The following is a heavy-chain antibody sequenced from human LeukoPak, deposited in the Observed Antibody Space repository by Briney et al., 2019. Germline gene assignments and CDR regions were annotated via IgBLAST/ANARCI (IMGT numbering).Heavy chain of an antibody. CDR3: SREGCGATGFYTNDY. CDR2: IRTKATSYDA. CDR1: GFTFSGSP. V-gene: IGHV3-73*01. J-gene: IGHJ4*02. D-gene: IGHD2-21*01. Sequence: PGGSLKLSCAASGFTFSGSPMHWVRQASGKGLEWVGRIRTKATSYDAAYAASVKGRFTISRDDSKNTAYLQMNSLKTEDTAMYYCSREGCGATGFYTNDYWGQGTLVTVSS.